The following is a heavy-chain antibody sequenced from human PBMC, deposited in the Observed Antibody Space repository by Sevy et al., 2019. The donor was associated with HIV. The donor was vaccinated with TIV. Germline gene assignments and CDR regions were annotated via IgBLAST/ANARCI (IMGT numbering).Heavy chain of an antibody. J-gene: IGHJ6*02. CDR3: ARDNRPYCGGDCYSSIGYYGMDV. V-gene: IGHV3-21*01. CDR1: GFTLSSYT. D-gene: IGHD2-21*02. Sequence: GESLKISCAASGFTLSSYTMDWVRQAPGRGLEWVASITSSSSYIKYAGSVKGRFTISRDNAKNALYLQMNSLSPEDTAEYYWARDNRPYCGGDCYSSIGYYGMDVWGQGTTVTVSS. CDR2: ITSSSSYI.